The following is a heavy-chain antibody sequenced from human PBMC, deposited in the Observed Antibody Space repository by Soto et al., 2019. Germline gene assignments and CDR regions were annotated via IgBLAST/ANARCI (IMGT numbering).Heavy chain of an antibody. V-gene: IGHV1-18*01. J-gene: IGHJ3*02. CDR3: ARDRSIMITFGGVIVKAPNAFDI. Sequence: ASVKVSCKASGYTFTSYGISWVRQAPGQGLEWMGWISAYNGNTNYAQKLQGRVTMTTDTSTSTAYMELRSLRSDDTAVYYCARDRSIMITFGGVIVKAPNAFDIWSQGTMVTV. CDR2: ISAYNGNT. CDR1: GYTFTSYG. D-gene: IGHD3-16*02.